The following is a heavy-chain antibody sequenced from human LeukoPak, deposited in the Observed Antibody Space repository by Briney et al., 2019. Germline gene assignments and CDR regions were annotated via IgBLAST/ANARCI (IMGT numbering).Heavy chain of an antibody. CDR2: ISSSGSTI. D-gene: IGHD2-2*01. CDR1: GFTFSSYE. J-gene: IGHJ6*01. CDR3: ARTGPWYQMTPFWYYYYGMDV. Sequence: PGGSLRLSCAASGFTFSSYEMNWVRQAPGKGLEWVSCISSSGSTIYYADSVKGRFTISRDNAKNSLYLQMNSLRAEDTAVYYCARTGPWYQMTPFWYYYYGMDVWGQGTTVTVSS. V-gene: IGHV3-48*03.